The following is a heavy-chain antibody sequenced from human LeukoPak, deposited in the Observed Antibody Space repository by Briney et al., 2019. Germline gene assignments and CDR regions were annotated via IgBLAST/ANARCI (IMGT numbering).Heavy chain of an antibody. CDR2: ISYDGSNK. D-gene: IGHD3-22*01. J-gene: IGHJ4*02. CDR1: GFTFSSYG. V-gene: IGHV3-30*18. CDR3: AKDVAAYYYDSSGYYARRGFDGYYFDY. Sequence: GRSLRLSCAASGFTFSSYGMHWVRQAPGKGLEWVAVISYDGSNKYFADSVKGRFTISRDNSKNTLYLQMNSLRAEDTAVYYCAKDVAAYYYDSSGYYARRGFDGYYFDYWGQGTLVTVSS.